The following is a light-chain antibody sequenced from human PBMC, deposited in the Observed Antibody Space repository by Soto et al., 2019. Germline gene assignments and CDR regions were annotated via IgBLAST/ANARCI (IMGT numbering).Light chain of an antibody. CDR2: DTS. CDR1: QSVRSY. J-gene: IGKJ4*01. Sequence: EIVLTQSPATLALSPGEGATLSCRASQSVRSYLAWYQQKPGQAPRLLIYDTSNRATGIPARFSGSGSGTDFSLNIISLEPADFSVSYCQRRSTWPLSVGGGTSVEI. CDR3: QRRSTWPLS. V-gene: IGKV3-11*01.